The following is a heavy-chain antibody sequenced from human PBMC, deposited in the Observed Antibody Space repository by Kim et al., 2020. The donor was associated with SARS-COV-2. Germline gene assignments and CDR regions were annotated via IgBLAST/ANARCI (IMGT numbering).Heavy chain of an antibody. J-gene: IGHJ6*02. CDR3: ARNLARGVHYGMDV. V-gene: IGHV3-48*02. Sequence: GGSLRLSCAASGFTFSSYSMNWVRQAPGKGLEWVSYISSSSSTIYYADSVKGRFTISRDNAKNSLYLQMNSLRDEDTAVYYCARNLARGVHYGMDVWGQGTTVTVSS. CDR1: GFTFSSYS. D-gene: IGHD3-10*01. CDR2: ISSSSSTI.